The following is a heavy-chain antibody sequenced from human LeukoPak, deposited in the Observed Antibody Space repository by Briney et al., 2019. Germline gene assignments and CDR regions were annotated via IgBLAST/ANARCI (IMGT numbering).Heavy chain of an antibody. CDR2: VYYSGST. J-gene: IGHJ4*02. CDR1: GGSISSGGHY. CDR3: ARSDSSGYYYPD. D-gene: IGHD3-22*01. Sequence: SETLSLTCTVSGGSISSGGHYWSWIRQHPGKGLEWIGYVYYSGSTYYNPSLKSRVTISVDASKNQFSLKLSSVTAADTAVYYCARSDSSGYYYPDWGQGTPVTVSS. V-gene: IGHV4-31*03.